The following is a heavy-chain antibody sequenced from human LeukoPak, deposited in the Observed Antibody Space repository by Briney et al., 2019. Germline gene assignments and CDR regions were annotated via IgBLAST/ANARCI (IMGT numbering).Heavy chain of an antibody. Sequence: PSETLSLTCNVSAGSISGYYWSWIRQPPGKGLEWIGYISYSGTTTYNPSLKSRVTMSVDTSKTQFSLNVSSVTAADTAVYYCARGGYYDRGGYYYVHSWGQGTLVTVSS. CDR1: AGSISGYY. J-gene: IGHJ4*02. CDR2: ISYSGTT. V-gene: IGHV4-59*01. CDR3: ARGGYYDRGGYYYVHS. D-gene: IGHD3-22*01.